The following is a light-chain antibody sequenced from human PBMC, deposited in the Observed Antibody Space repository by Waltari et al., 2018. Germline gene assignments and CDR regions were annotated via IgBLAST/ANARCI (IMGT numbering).Light chain of an antibody. J-gene: IGKJ1*01. CDR1: QSLVHSDGNTY. Sequence: DVVMTQSPLSLPVTLGQPASISCRSSQSLVHSDGNTYLSWFQQRPGQSPRRLIYKISNRDSGVPDRFSGSGSGTDFTLKISRVEADDVGVYYCMQGTYWPRTFGQGTKVEIK. V-gene: IGKV2-30*02. CDR2: KIS. CDR3: MQGTYWPRT.